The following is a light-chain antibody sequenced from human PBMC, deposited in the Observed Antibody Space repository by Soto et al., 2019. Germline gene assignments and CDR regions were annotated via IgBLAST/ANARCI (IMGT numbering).Light chain of an antibody. J-gene: IGKJ3*01. V-gene: IGKV3-11*01. CDR2: DAS. Sequence: EIVLTQSPGILSLSPVERASLSCMASQSVSSYLAWYQQKPGQAPRLLIYDASNRATGIPARFSGSGSGTDFTLTISSLEPEDFAVYYCQQRSNWPPGFTFGPGTKVDI. CDR1: QSVSSY. CDR3: QQRSNWPPGFT.